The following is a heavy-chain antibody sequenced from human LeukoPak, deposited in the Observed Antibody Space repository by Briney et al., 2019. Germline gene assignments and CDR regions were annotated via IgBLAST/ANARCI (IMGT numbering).Heavy chain of an antibody. D-gene: IGHD1-1*01. J-gene: IGHJ4*02. Sequence: KTSETLSLTCTVSGASISSTSYYWGWIRQPPGKGLEWIGSIYYRGTTYYNSSLKSRVTISLDTSKNQFSLKLSSVTAADTAVYYCARDWNRYAYWGQGTLVTVSS. CDR3: ARDWNRYAY. CDR2: IYYRGTT. V-gene: IGHV4-39*07. CDR1: GASISSTSYY.